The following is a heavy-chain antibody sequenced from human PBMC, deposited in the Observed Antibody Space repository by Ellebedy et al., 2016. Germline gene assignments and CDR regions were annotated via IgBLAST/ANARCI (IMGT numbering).Heavy chain of an antibody. CDR2: INAGDGDT. CDR3: ASGYTGGASGREFEF. CDR1: GFTFSTFG. D-gene: IGHD2-8*02. Sequence: ASVKVSCKASGFTFSTFGFHWVRQAPGQSLRWMGWINAGDGDTAYSQKFQGRVTITRDTSASVAYMELNSLDSEDTAVYYCASGYTGGASGREFEFWGQGTLVTVSS. J-gene: IGHJ4*02. V-gene: IGHV1-3*01.